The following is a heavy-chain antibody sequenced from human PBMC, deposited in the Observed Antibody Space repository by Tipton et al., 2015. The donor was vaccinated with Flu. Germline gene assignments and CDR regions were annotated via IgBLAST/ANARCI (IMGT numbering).Heavy chain of an antibody. CDR3: ARDFKSHYYGSGINAFDI. D-gene: IGHD3-10*01. Sequence: TLSLTCTVSGGSISSYYWSWIRQPPGKGLEWIGYIYYSGSTNYNPSLKSRVTISVDTSKNQFSLKLSSVTAADTAVYYCARDFKSHYYGSGINAFDIWGQGTMVTVSS. V-gene: IGHV4-59*01. CDR2: IYYSGST. J-gene: IGHJ3*02. CDR1: GGSISSYY.